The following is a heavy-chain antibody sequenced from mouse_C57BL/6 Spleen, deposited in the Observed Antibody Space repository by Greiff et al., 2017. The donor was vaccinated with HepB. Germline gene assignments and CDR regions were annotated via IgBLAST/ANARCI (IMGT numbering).Heavy chain of an antibody. CDR1: GYTFTGYW. CDR2: ILPGSGST. J-gene: IGHJ4*01. D-gene: IGHD2-1*01. CDR3: AREIYYGNYVHYYAMDY. Sequence: QVQLQQSGAELMKPGASVKLSCKATGYTFTGYWIEWVKQRPGHGLEWIGEILPGSGSTNYNEKFKGKATFTADTSSNTAYMQLSSLTTEDSAIYYCAREIYYGNYVHYYAMDYWGQGTSVTVSS. V-gene: IGHV1-9*01.